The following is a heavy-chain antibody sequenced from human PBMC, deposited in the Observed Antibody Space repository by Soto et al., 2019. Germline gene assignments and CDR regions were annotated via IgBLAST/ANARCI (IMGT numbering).Heavy chain of an antibody. CDR1: GFTFGDYA. CDR2: IRSKAYGGTT. Sequence: GGSLRLSCTASGFTFGDYAMSWVRQAPGKGLEWVGFIRSKAYGGTTEYAASVKGRFTISRDDSKSIAYLQMNSLKTEDTAVYYCTRDGTAWGYFDWLFLMEVWGQGTLVTASS. CDR3: TRDGTAWGYFDWLFLMEV. V-gene: IGHV3-49*04. D-gene: IGHD3-9*01. J-gene: IGHJ4*03.